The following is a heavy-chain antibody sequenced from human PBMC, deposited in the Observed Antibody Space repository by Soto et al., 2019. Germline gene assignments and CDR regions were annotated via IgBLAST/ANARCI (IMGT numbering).Heavy chain of an antibody. CDR1: GGSVSSGSYY. CDR2: IYYSGST. Sequence: PSETLSLTCTVSGGSVSSGSYYWSWIRQPPGKGLEWIGYIYYSGSTNYNPSLKSRVTISVDTSKNQFSLKLSSVTAADTAVYYCARSPYDILTGPDYWGQGTLVTVS. D-gene: IGHD3-9*01. CDR3: ARSPYDILTGPDY. J-gene: IGHJ4*02. V-gene: IGHV4-61*01.